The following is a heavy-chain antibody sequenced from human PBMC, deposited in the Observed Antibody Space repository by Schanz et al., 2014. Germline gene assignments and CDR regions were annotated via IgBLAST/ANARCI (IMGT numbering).Heavy chain of an antibody. V-gene: IGHV3-7*01. CDR1: GFTFGNFF. CDR2: ITPDGSDK. CDR3: VRWGAS. J-gene: IGHJ5*02. D-gene: IGHD3-16*01. Sequence: EVQLVESGGGLVQPGGSLRLSCAASGFTFGNFFMSWVRQAPGKGLEWVAIITPDGSDKWYVDSVKGRFTISRDNAKNTLYLQMSRLRVEDTAVYYCVRWGASWGQGTLVTVSS.